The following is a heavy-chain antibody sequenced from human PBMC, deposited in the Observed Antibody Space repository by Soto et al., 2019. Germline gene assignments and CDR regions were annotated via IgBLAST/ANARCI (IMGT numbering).Heavy chain of an antibody. CDR2: IIPISDTT. CDR3: ARSQGSSTSLEIYYYYYYGMDV. Sequence: QVQLVQSGAEVKKPGSSVKVSCKASGGTFSSYAISWVRQAPGRGLEWMGGIIPISDTTNYAQKIQGRVTMTADESTSTAYMELSSLRSEDTGVYYCARSQGSSTSLEIYYYYYYGMDVWGQGTTVTVSS. V-gene: IGHV1-69*01. CDR1: GGTFSSYA. J-gene: IGHJ6*02. D-gene: IGHD2-2*01.